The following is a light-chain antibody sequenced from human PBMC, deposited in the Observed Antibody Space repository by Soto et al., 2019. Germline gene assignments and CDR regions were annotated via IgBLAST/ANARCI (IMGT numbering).Light chain of an antibody. CDR1: QGIGNY. V-gene: IGKV1-27*01. Sequence: DIQMTQSPSSLSASLGDRVTITCRASQGIGNYLAWYQLQPGKVPKLLIYAASTLQSGVPSRFSGSGSGTDFTLTISSLQPEDVATYFCQKYCSAPRTFGRGPNVEI. J-gene: IGKJ1*01. CDR2: AAS. CDR3: QKYCSAPRT.